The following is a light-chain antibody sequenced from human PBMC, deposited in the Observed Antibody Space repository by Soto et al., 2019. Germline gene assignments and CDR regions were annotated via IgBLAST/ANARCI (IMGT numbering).Light chain of an antibody. CDR3: QTWGTGIVV. V-gene: IGLV4-69*01. CDR2: LNSDGSH. J-gene: IGLJ2*01. CDR1: SGHSSYV. Sequence: QSVLTQSPSASASLGASVKLTCTLSSGHSSYVIAWHQQQPEKGPRFLMKLNSDGSHNRGDGIPDRFSGSSSGAERYLTISSLQSDDEADYYCQTWGTGIVVFGGGTKLTVL.